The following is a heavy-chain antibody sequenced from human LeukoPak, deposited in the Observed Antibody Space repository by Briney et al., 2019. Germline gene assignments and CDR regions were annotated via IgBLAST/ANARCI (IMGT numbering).Heavy chain of an antibody. V-gene: IGHV1-18*01. Sequence: ASVKVICKASGYTFTSYGISWVRQAPGQGLEWRGWISAYNGNTNYAQKLQGRVIMTTDTSTSTAYMELRSLRSDDTAVYYCARDAPAAITSDWFDPWGQGTLVTVSS. CDR1: GYTFTSYG. CDR3: ARDAPAAITSDWFDP. D-gene: IGHD2-2*01. J-gene: IGHJ5*02. CDR2: ISAYNGNT.